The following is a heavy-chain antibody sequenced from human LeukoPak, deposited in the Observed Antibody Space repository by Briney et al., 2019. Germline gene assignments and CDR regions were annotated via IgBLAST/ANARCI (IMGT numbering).Heavy chain of an antibody. CDR2: IYYSGST. V-gene: IGHV4-30-4*01. D-gene: IGHD2-15*01. Sequence: SQTLYLTCTVSGGSISSGDYYWSWIRQPPGKGLEWIGYIYYSGSTYYNPSLKSRITISVDTSENRFSLKLSSVTATDTAVYYCARDCSGGSCYGAFDIWGQGTMVTVSS. CDR1: GGSISSGDYY. CDR3: ARDCSGGSCYGAFDI. J-gene: IGHJ3*02.